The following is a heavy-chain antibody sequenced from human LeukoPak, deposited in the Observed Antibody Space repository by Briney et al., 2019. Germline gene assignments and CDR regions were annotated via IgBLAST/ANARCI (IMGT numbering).Heavy chain of an antibody. CDR2: IHPSGML. Sequence: SETLSLTCTVSGASFNSDDQYWNWIRQSPGKGLEWIGSIHPSGMLYNNPSLESRVTMSRDTSKNQFSLNLNSVTAADTAVYSCSRGLDSRKLGYWGQGVLVTVSS. CDR1: GASFNSDDQY. CDR3: SRGLDSRKLGY. J-gene: IGHJ4*02. D-gene: IGHD3-22*01. V-gene: IGHV4-31*03.